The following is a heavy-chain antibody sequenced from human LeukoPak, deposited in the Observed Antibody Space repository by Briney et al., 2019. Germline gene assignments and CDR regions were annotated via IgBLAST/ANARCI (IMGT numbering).Heavy chain of an antibody. Sequence: SQTTSLTCTVSSDSASSYYWSCIRRPPAKRLEWIGCIYYSESATYNPSLKSRVTISLDTSKNQFFLKLSSVTAADTAVYYCARKRSFDLWGQGTLVTVSS. CDR1: SDSASSYY. D-gene: IGHD3-9*01. J-gene: IGHJ4*02. CDR2: IYYSESA. CDR3: ARKRSFDL. V-gene: IGHV4-59*02.